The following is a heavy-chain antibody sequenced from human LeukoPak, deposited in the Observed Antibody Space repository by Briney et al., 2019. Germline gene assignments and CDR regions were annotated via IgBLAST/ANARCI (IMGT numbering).Heavy chain of an antibody. CDR1: GGSFSGYY. Sequence: SETLSLTCAVSGGSFSGYYWSWIRQPPGKGLEWIGEINHSGSTNYNPSLKSRITISVDTSKNQFSLKLSSVTAADTAVYYCARRRGYDILTGYYSPLPFDYWGQGTLVTVSS. D-gene: IGHD3-9*01. CDR3: ARRRGYDILTGYYSPLPFDY. J-gene: IGHJ4*02. V-gene: IGHV4-34*01. CDR2: INHSGST.